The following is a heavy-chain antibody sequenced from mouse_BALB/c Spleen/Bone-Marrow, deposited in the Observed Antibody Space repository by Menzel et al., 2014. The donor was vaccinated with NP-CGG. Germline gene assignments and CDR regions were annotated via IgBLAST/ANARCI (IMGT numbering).Heavy chain of an antibody. Sequence: EVKLMESGAELVKPGASVKLSCTASGFNIKDTYMHWVKQRPEQGLEWIGRFDPANGNTKYDPKFQGKATITADTSSNTAYLQLSSLTSEDAVVDYCARGFYDCDLDYGGQGATLTVAS. CDR2: FDPANGNT. CDR1: GFNIKDTY. CDR3: ARGFYDCDLDY. J-gene: IGHJ2*01. D-gene: IGHD2-4*01. V-gene: IGHV14-3*02.